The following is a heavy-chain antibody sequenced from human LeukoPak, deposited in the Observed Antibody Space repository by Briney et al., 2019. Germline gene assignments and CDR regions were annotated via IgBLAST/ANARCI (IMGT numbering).Heavy chain of an antibody. J-gene: IGHJ3*02. CDR2: IYHSGST. D-gene: IGHD3-22*01. CDR3: ARRRLRITMIVVVIRDDAFDI. V-gene: IGHV4-4*02. CDR1: GGSISSSNW. Sequence: SGTLSLTCAVSGGSISSSNWWSWVRQPPGKGLEWIGEIYHSGSTNYNPSLKSRVTISVDKSKNQFSLKLSSVTAADTAVYYCARRRLRITMIVVVIRDDAFDIWGQGTMVTVSS.